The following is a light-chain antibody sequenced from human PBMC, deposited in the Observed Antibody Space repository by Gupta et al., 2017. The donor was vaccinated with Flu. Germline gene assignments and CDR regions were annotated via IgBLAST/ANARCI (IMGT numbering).Light chain of an antibody. CDR1: RSVSSN. V-gene: IGKV3-11*01. Sequence: PATLSLSPGERATLSCRASRSVSSNLAWYQQKPGQAPRLLIYDASKRATGIPARISGSGSGTDFTLTISSLEPEDFAVYYCQQRNSWPKTFGQGTKVEIK. CDR3: QQRNSWPKT. CDR2: DAS. J-gene: IGKJ1*01.